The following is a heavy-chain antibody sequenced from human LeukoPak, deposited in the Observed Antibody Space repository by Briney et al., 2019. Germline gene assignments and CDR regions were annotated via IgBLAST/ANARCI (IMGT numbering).Heavy chain of an antibody. D-gene: IGHD3-22*01. J-gene: IGHJ4*02. CDR2: INWNGGSR. CDR3: ARSRHSYDSSGFPHY. Sequence: GGSLRLSCVASGFTFSSRDWMTWVRPAPGKGLEWVSGINWNGGSRGYADSVKGRFTISRDNAKNSLYLQMNSLRAEDTALYYCARSRHSYDSSGFPHYWGQGTLVTVSS. V-gene: IGHV3-20*04. CDR1: GFTFSSRDW.